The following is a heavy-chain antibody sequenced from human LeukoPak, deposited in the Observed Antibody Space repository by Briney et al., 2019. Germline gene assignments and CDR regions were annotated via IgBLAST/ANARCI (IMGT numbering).Heavy chain of an antibody. V-gene: IGHV3-53*01. D-gene: IGHD1-26*01. CDR2: IYSGGST. CDR3: ARGWELHSGFDY. J-gene: IGHJ4*02. Sequence: GGSLRLSCAASGFTVSSNYMSWVRQAPGKGLEWVSVIYSGGSTYYADSVKGRFTISRDNSKNTLYLQMNSLRAEDTAVYYCARGWELHSGFDYWGQGTLVTVSS. CDR1: GFTVSSNY.